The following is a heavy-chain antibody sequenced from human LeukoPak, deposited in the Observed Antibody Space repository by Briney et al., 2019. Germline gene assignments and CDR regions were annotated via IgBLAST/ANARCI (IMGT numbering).Heavy chain of an antibody. CDR3: ARQMATILDGILDY. V-gene: IGHV3-53*05. J-gene: IGHJ4*02. D-gene: IGHD5-24*01. CDR2: IYSGGSP. CDR1: GFTVRSSY. Sequence: GGSLRLSCAASGFTVRSSYMSWVRQAPGKGLEWVSVIYSGGSPDYADSAKGRFTISSDNSKNTLYLQMNSLKTEDTALYYCARQMATILDGILDYWGQGTLVTVSS.